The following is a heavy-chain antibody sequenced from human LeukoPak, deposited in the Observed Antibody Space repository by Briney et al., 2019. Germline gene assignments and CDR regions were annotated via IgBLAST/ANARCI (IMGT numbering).Heavy chain of an antibody. J-gene: IGHJ4*02. CDR1: GSXXGYY. Sequence: GSXXGYYWSWIRQPPGXGLXWIGEINHSGSTNXNPSLKSRVTISVDTSKNXFSLKLSSVTAADTAVYYCGXXXXXXXXXDYWGQXTXVTVSS. CDR2: INHSGST. V-gene: IGHV4-34*01. CDR3: GXXXXXXXXXDY.